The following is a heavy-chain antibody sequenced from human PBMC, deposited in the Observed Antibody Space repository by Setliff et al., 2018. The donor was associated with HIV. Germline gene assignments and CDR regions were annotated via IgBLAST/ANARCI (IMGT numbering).Heavy chain of an antibody. V-gene: IGHV4-59*08. CDR1: GGSFTSYY. Sequence: SETLSLTCTVSGGSFTSYYWNWIRQSPGKGLEWIGYIFDSGTTKYNPSVTSRVTISVDASKNQFFLQLISVTAADTAVYYCARQGGYNSPLMVWGQGKLVTVSS. CDR2: IFDSGTT. CDR3: ARQGGYNSPLMV. J-gene: IGHJ4*02. D-gene: IGHD3-10*01.